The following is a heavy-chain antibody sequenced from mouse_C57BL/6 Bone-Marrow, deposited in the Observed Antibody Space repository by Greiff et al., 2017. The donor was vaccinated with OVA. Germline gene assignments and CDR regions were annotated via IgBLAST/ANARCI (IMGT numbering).Heavy chain of an antibody. CDR2: ISSGSSTI. CDR3: ARGEVWLRRDWYFDV. Sequence: EVKLMESGGGLVKPGGSLKLSCAASGFTFSDYGMHWVRQAPEKGLEWVAYISSGSSTIYYADTVKGRFTISRDNAKNTLFLQMTSLRSEDTAMYYCARGEVWLRRDWYFDVGGTGTTVTVSS. V-gene: IGHV5-17*01. D-gene: IGHD2-2*01. CDR1: GFTFSDYG. J-gene: IGHJ1*03.